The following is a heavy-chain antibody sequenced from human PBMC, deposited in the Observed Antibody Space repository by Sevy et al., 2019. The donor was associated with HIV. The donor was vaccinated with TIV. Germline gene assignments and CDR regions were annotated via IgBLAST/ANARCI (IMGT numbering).Heavy chain of an antibody. CDR1: GYSFTNYG. Sequence: ASVKVPCKASGYSFTNYGIGWVRQAPGQGLEWMGWISGYNGYTNYAQNLQGRVTMTTDTSTSTAYMELRSLRSDDTAIYYCAKEGKDMRSWFDPWGQGTLVTVSS. CDR2: ISGYNGYT. D-gene: IGHD2-15*01. CDR3: AKEGKDMRSWFDP. V-gene: IGHV1-18*01. J-gene: IGHJ5*02.